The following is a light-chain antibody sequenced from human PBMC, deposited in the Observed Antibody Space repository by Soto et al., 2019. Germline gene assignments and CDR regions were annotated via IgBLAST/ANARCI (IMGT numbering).Light chain of an antibody. Sequence: QSALTQPRSVSGSPGQSVTISCTGTSSDVGDYNYVSWYQQHPGKAPKLMIYDVSKWPSGVPDRFSGSKSGNTASLTLSGLQAEDEADYYCCSYAGSYTYVFGTGTQLTVL. CDR1: SSDVGDYNY. J-gene: IGLJ1*01. CDR2: DVS. V-gene: IGLV2-11*01. CDR3: CSYAGSYTYV.